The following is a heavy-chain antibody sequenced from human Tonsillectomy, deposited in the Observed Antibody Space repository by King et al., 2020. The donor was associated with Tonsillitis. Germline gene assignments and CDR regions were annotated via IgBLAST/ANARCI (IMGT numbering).Heavy chain of an antibody. CDR2: ISYDGSNK. Sequence: QLVQSGGGVVQPGRSLRLSCAASGFTFSSYGMHWVRQAPGKGLEWVALISYDGSNKYYADSVKGRFTISRDNSKNTLYLQMNSLRADDTAVYYCSKVAHDYCILTGHYIDYWGQGTVVTVS. J-gene: IGHJ4*02. CDR3: SKVAHDYCILTGHYIDY. CDR1: GFTFSSYG. D-gene: IGHD3-9*01. V-gene: IGHV3-30*18.